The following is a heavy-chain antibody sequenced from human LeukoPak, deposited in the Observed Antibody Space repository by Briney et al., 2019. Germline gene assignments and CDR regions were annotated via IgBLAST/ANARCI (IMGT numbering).Heavy chain of an antibody. CDR3: ARDLCGGDCYSDYFDY. CDR1: GGTFSSYA. Sequence: SVKISCKASGGTFSSYAISWVRQAPGQGLEWMGRIIPIFGTANYAQKFQGRVTITTDESTSTAYMELSSLRSEDTAVYYCARDLCGGDCYSDYFDYWGQGTLVTVSS. D-gene: IGHD2-21*02. J-gene: IGHJ4*02. CDR2: IIPIFGTA. V-gene: IGHV1-69*05.